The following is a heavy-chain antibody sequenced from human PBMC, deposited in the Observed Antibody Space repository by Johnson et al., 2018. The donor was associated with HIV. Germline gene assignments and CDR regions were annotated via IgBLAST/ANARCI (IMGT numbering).Heavy chain of an antibody. CDR3: VRDPAFAAFDI. D-gene: IGHD2-15*01. CDR1: GFTFSDYY. V-gene: IGHV3-11*05. Sequence: VQLVESGGGLVKPGGSLRLSCAASGFTFSDYYMSWIRQAPGKGLEWVSSYVDSVQGRFTISRDNAKNSLFLQMNSLRADGTAVYYCVRDPAFAAFDIWGRGTMVTVSS. J-gene: IGHJ3*02.